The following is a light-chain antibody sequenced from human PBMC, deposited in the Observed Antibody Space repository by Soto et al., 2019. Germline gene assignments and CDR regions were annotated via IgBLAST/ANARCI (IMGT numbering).Light chain of an antibody. V-gene: IGKV1-5*03. Sequence: DIQMTQSPSTLSASVGDRVTITCRASQSISSWLAWYQQRPGKAPKLLIHKASSLESGVPSRFSGSGSGTAFTLTISSLQPDDFATYYCQQYNSYSWTFGQGTKVEIK. CDR3: QQYNSYSWT. CDR2: KAS. J-gene: IGKJ1*01. CDR1: QSISSW.